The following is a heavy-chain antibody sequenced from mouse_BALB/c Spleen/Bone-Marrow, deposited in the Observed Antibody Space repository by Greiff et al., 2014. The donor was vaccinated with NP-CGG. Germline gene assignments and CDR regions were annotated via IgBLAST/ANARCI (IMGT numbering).Heavy chain of an antibody. CDR2: INPGSGST. V-gene: IGHV1-54*01. CDR3: ARYDGYLDY. J-gene: IGHJ2*01. CDR1: GYAFTDYL. Sequence: QVQLKESGAELVRPGTSVKVSCKASGYAFTDYLMEWLKQRPGQGLEWIGVINPGSGSTNYNEKFKDKATLTADTSSNTAYMQLSGLTSDDSAVYFCARYDGYLDYWGQGTTLTVSS. D-gene: IGHD2-3*01.